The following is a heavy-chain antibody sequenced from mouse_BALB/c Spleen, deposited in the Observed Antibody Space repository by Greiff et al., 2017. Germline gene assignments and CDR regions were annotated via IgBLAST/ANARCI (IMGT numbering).Heavy chain of an antibody. CDR3: ARKGRYWYFDV. CDR2: IWGDGST. CDR1: GFSLNGYG. J-gene: IGHJ1*01. V-gene: IGHV2-6-7*01. Sequence: VKVEESGPGLVAPSQSLSITCTVSGFSLNGYGVNWVRQPPGKGLEWLGMIWGDGSTDYNSALKSRLSISKDNSKSQVFLKMNSLQTDDTARYYCARKGRYWYFDVWGAGTTVTVSS.